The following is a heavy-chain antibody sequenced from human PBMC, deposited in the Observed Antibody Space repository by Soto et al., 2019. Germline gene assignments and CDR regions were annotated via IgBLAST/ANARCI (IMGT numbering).Heavy chain of an antibody. CDR2: ISYDGSNK. D-gene: IGHD3-10*01. V-gene: IGHV3-30*18. Sequence: QVQLVESGGGVVQPGRSLRLSCAASGFTFSSYGMHWVRQAPGKGLEWVAVISYDGSNKYYADSVKGRFTISRDNSKNTLYLQMSSLGAEDTAVYYCAKDSVLLWCGELSTLDYWGQGTLVTVSS. CDR1: GFTFSSYG. CDR3: AKDSVLLWCGELSTLDY. J-gene: IGHJ4*02.